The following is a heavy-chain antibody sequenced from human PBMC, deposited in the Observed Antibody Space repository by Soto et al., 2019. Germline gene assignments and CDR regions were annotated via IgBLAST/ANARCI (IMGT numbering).Heavy chain of an antibody. CDR1: GFTFSSYA. J-gene: IGHJ4*02. CDR3: AKPNLYCTSTSCYDF. V-gene: IGHV3-23*01. CDR2: ISGSGGRI. Sequence: GGSLRLSCAASGFTFSSYAMSWVRQAPGKGLEWVSVISGSGGRINYADSVKGRFTISRDNSKNTLYLQMNNLRGEDTAVYYCAKPNLYCTSTSCYDFWGQGTLVTVSS. D-gene: IGHD2-2*01.